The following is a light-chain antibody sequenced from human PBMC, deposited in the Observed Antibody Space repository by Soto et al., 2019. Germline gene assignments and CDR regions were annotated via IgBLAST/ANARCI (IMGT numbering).Light chain of an antibody. J-gene: IGLJ2*01. Sequence: QSALTQPASVSGSPGQSITISCTGTSSDVGGYIYVSWYQQHPGKAPKLIIYDVSNRPSRVSSRFSGSKSGNTASLTISGLQAEDEADYYCSSYTTSSTRVFGGGTQLTVL. V-gene: IGLV2-14*01. CDR2: DVS. CDR1: SSDVGGYIY. CDR3: SSYTTSSTRV.